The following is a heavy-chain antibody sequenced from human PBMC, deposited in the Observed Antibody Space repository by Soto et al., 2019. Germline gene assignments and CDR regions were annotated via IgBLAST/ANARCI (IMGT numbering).Heavy chain of an antibody. CDR2: IIPIFGTA. D-gene: IGHD2-21*02. CDR1: GGTFSSYA. CDR3: ARDQPQAYCGGDCYYRYGMDV. Sequence: SVKVSCKASGGTFSSYAISWVRQAPGQGLEWMGGIIPIFGTANYAQKFQGRVTITADESTSTAYMELSSLRSEDTAVYYRARDQPQAYCGGDCYYRYGMDVWGQGTTVTVSS. V-gene: IGHV1-69*13. J-gene: IGHJ6*02.